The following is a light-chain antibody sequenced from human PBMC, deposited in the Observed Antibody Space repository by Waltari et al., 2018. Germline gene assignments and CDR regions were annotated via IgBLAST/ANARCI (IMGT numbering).Light chain of an antibody. CDR1: SGHSDYA. CDR3: QTGGFGIWV. Sequence: QLMLTQSPSVSASLGASVKLICTLNSGHSDYATAWHQKQPEKGPRFLMKVNSDGSYIKGDGIPDRFSGSSSGAERYLTISSLQSEDEADYYCQTGGFGIWVFGGGTKLTVL. V-gene: IGLV4-69*01. J-gene: IGLJ3*02. CDR2: VNSDGSY.